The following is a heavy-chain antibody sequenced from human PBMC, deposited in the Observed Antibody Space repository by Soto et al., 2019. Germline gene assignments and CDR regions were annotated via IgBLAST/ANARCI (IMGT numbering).Heavy chain of an antibody. CDR2: INAGNGNT. CDR1: GYTFTSYA. Sequence: ASVKVSGKASGYTFTSYAMHWVRQAPGQRLEWMGWINAGNGNTKYSQKFQGRVTITRDTSASTAYMELSSLRSEDTAVYYCARNWGQAAIHPGYWGQGTLVTVSS. D-gene: IGHD2-2*02. J-gene: IGHJ4*02. CDR3: ARNWGQAAIHPGY. V-gene: IGHV1-3*01.